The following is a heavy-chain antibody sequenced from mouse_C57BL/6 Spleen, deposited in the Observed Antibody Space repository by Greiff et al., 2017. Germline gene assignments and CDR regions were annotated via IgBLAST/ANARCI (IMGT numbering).Heavy chain of an antibody. Sequence: EVKLVESGGGLVKPGGSLKLSCAASGFTFSDYGMYWVRQAPEKGLEWVAYISSGSSTIYYADTVKGRFTISRDNAKNTLFLQMTSLRSEDTAMYYCARGSGYVNVDYWGQGTTLTVSS. CDR1: GFTFSDYG. J-gene: IGHJ2*01. D-gene: IGHD3-2*02. CDR2: ISSGSSTI. V-gene: IGHV5-17*01. CDR3: ARGSGYVNVDY.